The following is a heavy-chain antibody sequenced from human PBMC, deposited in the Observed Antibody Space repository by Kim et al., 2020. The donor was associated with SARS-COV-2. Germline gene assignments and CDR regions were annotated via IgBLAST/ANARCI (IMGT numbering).Heavy chain of an antibody. CDR3: ARAWDQNFDF. J-gene: IGHJ4*02. V-gene: IGHV1-46*01. CDR2: ST. Sequence: STWYARNFQGKCTTTSDTSTSTGYMEMSSLRSEDTAVYYCARAWDQNFDFWGQGTLVTVSS. D-gene: IGHD1-26*01.